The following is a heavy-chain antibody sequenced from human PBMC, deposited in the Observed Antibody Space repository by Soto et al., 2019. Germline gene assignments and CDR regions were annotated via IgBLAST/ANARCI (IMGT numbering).Heavy chain of an antibody. CDR1: GGSVNGYY. J-gene: IGHJ5*02. D-gene: IGHD3-3*01. V-gene: IGHV4-34*01. CDR2: INHTGGT. CDR3: ATRITVFGLLIPPFDP. Sequence: SETLSLTCAVYGGSVNGYYWNWIRQPPGKGLEWIGEINHTGGTHYNPSLESRVTMSVDTSKNQFSLRLSSVTAADTAIYYCATRITVFGLLIPPFDPWGQGTQVTVSS.